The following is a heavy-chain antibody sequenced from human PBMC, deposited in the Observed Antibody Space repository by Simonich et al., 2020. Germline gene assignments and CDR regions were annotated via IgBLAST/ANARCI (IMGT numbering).Heavy chain of an antibody. CDR1: GVSFSGYY. CDR3: ARGKGWKNAFDI. Sequence: QVQLQQWGAGLLKPSETLSLTCAVYGVSFSGYYRAWIRQPPGKGLEGIGEKNQSGSTNYNPSLKSRVTISVDTSKNQFSLKLSSVTAADTAVYYCARGKGWKNAFDIWGQGTMVTVSS. D-gene: IGHD1-1*01. V-gene: IGHV4-34*01. CDR2: KNQSGST. J-gene: IGHJ3*02.